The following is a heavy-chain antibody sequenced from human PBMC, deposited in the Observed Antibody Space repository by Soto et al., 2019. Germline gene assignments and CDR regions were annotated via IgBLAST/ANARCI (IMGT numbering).Heavy chain of an antibody. CDR1: GDSVSRNNAA. CDR3: AKGLRSYYAMDV. Sequence: SQTLSLTCAISGDSVSRNNAAWNWIRQSPSRGLEWLGRTYYRSKWYNDYAVSMESRITISPDTSKNQFSLQLNSVTPEDTAVYYCAKGLRSYYAMDVWGQGTTVTVS. J-gene: IGHJ6*02. D-gene: IGHD3-22*01. V-gene: IGHV6-1*01. CDR2: TYYRSKWYN.